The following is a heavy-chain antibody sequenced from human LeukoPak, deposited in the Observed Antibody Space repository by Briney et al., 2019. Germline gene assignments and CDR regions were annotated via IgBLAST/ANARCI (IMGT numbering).Heavy chain of an antibody. CDR3: ARGEFGYFDWLLSNYYGMDV. CDR2: INHSGST. Sequence: SETLSLTCAVYGGSFSGYYWSWIRQPPGKGLEWIGEINHSGSTNYNPSLKSRVTISVDTSKNQFSLKLSSVTAADTAVYYCARGEFGYFDWLLSNYYGMDVWGKGTTVTVSS. CDR1: GGSFSGYY. V-gene: IGHV4-34*01. D-gene: IGHD3-9*01. J-gene: IGHJ6*04.